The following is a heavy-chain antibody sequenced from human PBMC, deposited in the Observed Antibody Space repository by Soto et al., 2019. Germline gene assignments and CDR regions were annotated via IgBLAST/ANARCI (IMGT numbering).Heavy chain of an antibody. J-gene: IGHJ6*02. V-gene: IGHV3-11*01. Sequence: QVQLVESGGGLVKPGGSLRLSCAASGFTFSDYYMRWIRQAPGKGLEWVSYISSSGSTIYYADSVKGRFTISRDNAKNSLYLQMNSLRAEDTAVYYCARDEGLWGGNSRNYYYGMDVWGQGTTVTVSS. CDR2: ISSSGSTI. D-gene: IGHD3-3*01. CDR3: ARDEGLWGGNSRNYYYGMDV. CDR1: GFTFSDYY.